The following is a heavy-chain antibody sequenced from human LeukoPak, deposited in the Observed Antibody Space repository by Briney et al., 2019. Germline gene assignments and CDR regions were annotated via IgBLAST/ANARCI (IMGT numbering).Heavy chain of an antibody. CDR1: GFTFSSYA. D-gene: IGHD5-18*01. V-gene: IGHV3-23*01. CDR3: TRGASGHSYGYWFDP. CDR2: ISGSGTST. Sequence: GGSLRLSCAASGFTFSSYAMSWVRQAPGKGLEWVSAISGSGTSTYYADSVKGRFTISRDNSKNTLYLQMNSLRAEDTAVYYCTRGASGHSYGYWFDPWGQGTLVTVSS. J-gene: IGHJ5*02.